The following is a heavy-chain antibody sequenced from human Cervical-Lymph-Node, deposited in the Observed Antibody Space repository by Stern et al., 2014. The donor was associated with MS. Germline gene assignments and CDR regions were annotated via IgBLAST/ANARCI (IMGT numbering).Heavy chain of an antibody. CDR2: SNSDGSIT. V-gene: IGHV3-74*01. Sequence: EVQLVESGGGLAQPGGSLRLSCAASGFTFSSYWMHWVRQAPGKGLEWISRSNSDGSITSYAESVKGRFTISRDNAKNTLYLQMNSLRAEDTAVYYCARVGTSGWYALDVWGHGTTVTVSS. CDR3: ARVGTSGWYALDV. D-gene: IGHD6-19*01. CDR1: GFTFSSYW. J-gene: IGHJ6*02.